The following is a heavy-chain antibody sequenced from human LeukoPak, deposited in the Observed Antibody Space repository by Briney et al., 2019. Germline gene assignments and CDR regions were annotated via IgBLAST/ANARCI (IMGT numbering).Heavy chain of an antibody. V-gene: IGHV1-46*01. CDR1: GYTFTSYD. CDR3: ASGKGALAYCGGDCYQNPLDY. Sequence: ASVKVSCKASGYTFTSYDINWVRQAPGQGLEWMGLINPGGGNTNYAQNFQGRVTMTRDTSTTTVYMELSSLRSEDTAVYYCASGKGALAYCGGDCYQNPLDYWGQGTLVTVSS. D-gene: IGHD2-21*02. J-gene: IGHJ4*02. CDR2: INPGGGNT.